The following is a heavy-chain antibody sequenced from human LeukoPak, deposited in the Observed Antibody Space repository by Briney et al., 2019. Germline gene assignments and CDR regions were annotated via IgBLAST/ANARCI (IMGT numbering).Heavy chain of an antibody. CDR2: ISGRGGST. D-gene: IGHD6-13*01. CDR3: AKGRDSSWYYFDY. J-gene: IGHJ4*02. V-gene: IGHV3-23*01. Sequence: GGCLRLSCAASGFTFCTYALRWVRQGPGEGLGWVSSISGRGGSTYYADSVKGRFTISRDNSKNTLYLQMNSLRAEDTAVYYCAKGRDSSWYYFDYWGQGTLVTVSS. CDR1: GFTFCTYA.